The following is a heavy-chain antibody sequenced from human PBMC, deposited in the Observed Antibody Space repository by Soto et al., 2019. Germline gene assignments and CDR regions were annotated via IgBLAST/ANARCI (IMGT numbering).Heavy chain of an antibody. CDR2: ISPNSGVT. J-gene: IGHJ4*02. D-gene: IGHD6-25*01. CDR3: VREMWNLSGPQNFLDY. V-gene: IGHV1-18*01. Sequence: QVQLVQSEGEVRQPGASVKVSCRASGYTFTSYGIIWVRQAPGQGLEWMGYISPNSGVTTYAQNLQGRLTMTTDTSTSTAYMELRSLSSDDTAVYYCVREMWNLSGPQNFLDYWGLGALVTVSS. CDR1: GYTFTSYG.